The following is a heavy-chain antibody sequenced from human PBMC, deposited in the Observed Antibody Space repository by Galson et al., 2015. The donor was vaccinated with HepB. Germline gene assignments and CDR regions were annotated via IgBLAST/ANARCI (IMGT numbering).Heavy chain of an antibody. J-gene: IGHJ5*02. V-gene: IGHV2-70*11. CDR1: GFSLSTSGMC. CDR3: ARHHDFLTGDDWFDP. CDR2: IDWDDEK. Sequence: PALVKPTQTLTLTCTFSGFSLSTSGMCVSWIRQPPGKAPEWLARIDWDDEKDYSTSLKTRLTISKDTSKNQVVLTMTNMDPADTATYYCARHHDFLTGDDWFDPWGQGTLVTVSS. D-gene: IGHD3-9*01.